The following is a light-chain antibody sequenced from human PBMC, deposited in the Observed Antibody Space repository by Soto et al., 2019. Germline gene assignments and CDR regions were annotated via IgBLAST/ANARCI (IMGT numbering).Light chain of an antibody. CDR1: QGIGNY. V-gene: IGKV1-16*01. CDR2: GAS. CDR3: QQYMSFPIT. J-gene: IGKJ5*01. Sequence: DIQMTQSPSSLSASVEDRVTITCRASQGIGNYLVWFQQKPGKAPKPLIYGASILPSGVPSRFSGSWSGTDFTLTIRSLQPEDSGTYYCQQYMSFPITFCQGTLLEI.